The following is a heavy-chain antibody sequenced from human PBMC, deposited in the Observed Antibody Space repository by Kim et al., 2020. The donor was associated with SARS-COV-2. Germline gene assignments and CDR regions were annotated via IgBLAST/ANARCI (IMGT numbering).Heavy chain of an antibody. D-gene: IGHD3-9*01. Sequence: QGRVTITADESTSTAYMELSSLRSEDTAVYYCARTPILRYFDWLLLGFDYWGQGTLVTVSS. CDR3: ARTPILRYFDWLLLGFDY. V-gene: IGHV1-69*01. J-gene: IGHJ4*02.